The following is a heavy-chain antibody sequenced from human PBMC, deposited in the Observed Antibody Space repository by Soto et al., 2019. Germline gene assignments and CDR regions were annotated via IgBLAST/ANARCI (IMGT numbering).Heavy chain of an antibody. CDR1: GFSFNSNA. V-gene: IGHV3-23*01. CDR2: VSAGCAMT. Sequence: PGGSLRLSCAASGFSFNSNAIRWLRQAPGKGLEWVSSVSAGCAMTYYSDSVKGRFTISTDNCNNALFLQMNSLRTEDPALYYCARGGRFGSRSPARYFYYGLNVWAERTTV. J-gene: IGHJ6*02. CDR3: ARGGRFGSRSPARYFYYGLNV. D-gene: IGHD3-10*01.